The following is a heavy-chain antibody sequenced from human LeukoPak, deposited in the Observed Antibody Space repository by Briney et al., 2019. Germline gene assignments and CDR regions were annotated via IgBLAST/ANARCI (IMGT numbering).Heavy chain of an antibody. CDR1: GDSISSGDYY. CDR3: ARGPYSYDSSGAFDI. V-gene: IGHV4-61*02. Sequence: PSGTLSLTCTVSGDSISSGDYYWSWIRQPAGKGLEWIGRISSSGITNYNPSLKSRVTISVDTSKNQFSLKLSSVTAADTAVYFCARGPYSYDSSGAFDIWGQGTMVTVSS. D-gene: IGHD3-22*01. J-gene: IGHJ3*02. CDR2: ISSSGIT.